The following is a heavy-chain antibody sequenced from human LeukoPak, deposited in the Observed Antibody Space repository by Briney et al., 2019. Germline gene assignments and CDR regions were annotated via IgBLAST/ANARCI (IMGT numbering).Heavy chain of an antibody. CDR2: ISSSSSYI. CDR3: ASNYYDSSGYYSGAFDY. D-gene: IGHD3-22*01. CDR1: GFTFSSYS. Sequence: PGGSLRLSCAASGFTFSSYSMNWVRQAPGKGLEWVSSISSSSSYIYYADSVKGRFTISRDNAKNSLYLQMNSLRAEDTAVYYCASNYYDSSGYYSGAFDYWGQGTLVTVSS. V-gene: IGHV3-21*01. J-gene: IGHJ4*02.